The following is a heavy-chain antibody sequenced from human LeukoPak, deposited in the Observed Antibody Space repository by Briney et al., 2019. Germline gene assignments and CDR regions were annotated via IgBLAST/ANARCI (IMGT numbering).Heavy chain of an antibody. J-gene: IGHJ4*02. CDR1: GFTFNNFA. D-gene: IGHD5/OR15-5a*01. V-gene: IGHV3-23*01. CDR2: ISGRGGST. Sequence: GGSLRLSCAGSGFTFNNFAMSWVRQAPGKGLEWVSSISGRGGSTSYADSLRGRFIISRDNSKNTLYLQMNSLRDEDTAFYYCALIYDFFNGGTVGDYWGQGALVTVSS. CDR3: ALIYDFFNGGTVGDY.